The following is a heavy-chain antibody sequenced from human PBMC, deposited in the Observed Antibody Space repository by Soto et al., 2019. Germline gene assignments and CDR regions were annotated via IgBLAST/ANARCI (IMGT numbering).Heavy chain of an antibody. CDR1: GCSISSYY. D-gene: IGHD3-10*01. Sequence: XETRSLPCTVSGCSISSYYWSWIRQPPGKGLEWIGYIYYSGSTNYNPSLKSRVTISVDTSKNQFSLKLSSVTAADTAVYYCARDSVSFDYWGQGSLVTVSS. CDR3: ARDSVSFDY. V-gene: IGHV4-59*01. CDR2: IYYSGST. J-gene: IGHJ4*02.